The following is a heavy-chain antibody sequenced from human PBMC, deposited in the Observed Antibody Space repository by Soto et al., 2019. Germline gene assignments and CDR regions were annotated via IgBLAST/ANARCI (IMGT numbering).Heavy chain of an antibody. CDR3: ARLKQDYAVA. J-gene: IGHJ5*02. CDR1: GYTFTSYD. CDR2: MNPNIGNT. V-gene: IGHV1-8*01. Sequence: QVQLVQSGAEVKKPGASVKVSCKASGYTFTSYDINWGRLATGQGPGGRGWMNPNIGNTAYAQRFQGRVTMTRNTSISTAYMELSSLRSEDTAVYYCARLKQDYAVAWGQGTLVTVSS. D-gene: IGHD3-16*01.